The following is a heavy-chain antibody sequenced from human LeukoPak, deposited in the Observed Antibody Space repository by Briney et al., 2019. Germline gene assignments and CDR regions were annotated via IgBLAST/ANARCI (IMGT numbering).Heavy chain of an antibody. CDR2: ISSSSSYI. CDR1: GFTFSSYW. V-gene: IGHV3-21*01. Sequence: PGGSLRLSCAASGFTFSSYWLTWVRQAPGKGLEWVSSISSSSSYIYYADSVKGRFTISRDNAKNSLYLQMNSLRAEDTAVYYCARDVGWIGSKNPMDVWGKGTTVTVSS. J-gene: IGHJ6*03. CDR3: ARDVGWIGSKNPMDV. D-gene: IGHD2-15*01.